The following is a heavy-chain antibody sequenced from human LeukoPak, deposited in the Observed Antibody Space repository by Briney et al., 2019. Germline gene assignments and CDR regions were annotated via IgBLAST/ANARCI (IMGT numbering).Heavy chain of an antibody. CDR2: IYSGGST. CDR3: ARAFMVRGVYFDY. V-gene: IGHV3-53*01. CDR1: GFTVSSNY. Sequence: GGSLRLSCAAPGFTVSSNYMSWVRQAPGKGLEWVSVIYSGGSTYYADSVKGRFTISRDNSKNTLYLQMNSLRAEDTAVYYCARAFMVRGVYFDYWGQGTLVTVSS. D-gene: IGHD3-10*01. J-gene: IGHJ4*02.